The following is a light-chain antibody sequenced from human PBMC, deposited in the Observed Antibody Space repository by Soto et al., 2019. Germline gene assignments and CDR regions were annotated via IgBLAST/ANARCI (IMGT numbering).Light chain of an antibody. CDR3: QQYGSSPWT. J-gene: IGKJ1*01. CDR2: GAS. CDR1: QSVSSSS. Sequence: EIVLTQSPGSLSLSPGERATLSCRASQSVSSSSLAWYQQTPAEATRLLIYGASSSATGIPDRFSGSGSGTDFTLTISRLEPEDFAVYYCQQYGSSPWTFGQGTKVEIK. V-gene: IGKV3-20*01.